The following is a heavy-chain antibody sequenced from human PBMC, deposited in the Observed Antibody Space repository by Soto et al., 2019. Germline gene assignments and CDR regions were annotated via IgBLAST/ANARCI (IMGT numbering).Heavy chain of an antibody. CDR2: IYYSGST. Sequence: SETLSLTCTVSGGSIRDYYWSWIRQSPGRGLEWIGYIYYSGSTNYNPSLKSRVTISVDTSKNQFSLKLSSVTAADTAVYYCARADTYYFDNWGQGTLVTVSS. CDR3: ARADTYYFDN. J-gene: IGHJ4*02. CDR1: GGSIRDYY. V-gene: IGHV4-59*01.